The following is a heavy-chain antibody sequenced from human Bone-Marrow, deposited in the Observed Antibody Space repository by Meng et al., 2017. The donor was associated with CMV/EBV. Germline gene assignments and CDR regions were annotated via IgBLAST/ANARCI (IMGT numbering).Heavy chain of an antibody. Sequence: GGSLRLSCAASGFTFSSYWMHWVRQAPGKGLVWVSRINGDGSSTSYADSVKGRFTISRDNAKNTLYLQMNSLRAEDTAVYYCARDLYSSSWYEHYGMDVWGQGTTVTVSS. CDR3: ARDLYSSSWYEHYGMDV. J-gene: IGHJ6*02. V-gene: IGHV3-74*01. D-gene: IGHD6-13*01. CDR2: INGDGSST. CDR1: GFTFSSYW.